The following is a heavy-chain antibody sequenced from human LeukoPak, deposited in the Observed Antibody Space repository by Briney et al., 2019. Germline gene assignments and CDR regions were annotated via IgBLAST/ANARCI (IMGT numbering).Heavy chain of an antibody. CDR3: AKDQGRITIIRGAPFDS. Sequence: TGGSLRLSCTGSGFPFSSYAMSWVRQAPGKGLEWVSAISGGGGTTYYADSVKGRFTISRDNSKDTLYLQMNSLRVEDTAVYYCAKDQGRITIIRGAPFDSWGQGTLVTVSS. D-gene: IGHD3-10*01. V-gene: IGHV3-23*01. J-gene: IGHJ4*02. CDR1: GFPFSSYA. CDR2: ISGGGGTT.